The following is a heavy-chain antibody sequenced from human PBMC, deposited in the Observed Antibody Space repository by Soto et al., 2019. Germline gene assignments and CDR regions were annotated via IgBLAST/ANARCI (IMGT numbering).Heavy chain of an antibody. Sequence: QVQLVESGGGVVQPGGSLRLSCAASGFTFSSYGMHWVRQAPGKGLEWVAVIWYDGSNKYYADSVKGRFTISRDNSKNTLYLQMNSLRVEDTAMYYCARDLVAAAADSWGQGTLVTVSS. CDR3: ARDLVAAAADS. CDR2: IWYDGSNK. D-gene: IGHD6-13*01. J-gene: IGHJ4*02. CDR1: GFTFSSYG. V-gene: IGHV3-33*01.